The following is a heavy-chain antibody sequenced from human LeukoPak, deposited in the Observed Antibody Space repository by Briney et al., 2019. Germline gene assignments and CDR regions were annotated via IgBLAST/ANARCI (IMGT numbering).Heavy chain of an antibody. CDR1: GFTFSTYA. Sequence: GGSLRLSCAASGFTFSTYAMSWVRQAPGKGLEWVSGIRGSGDRPYYADSVKGRFTISRDNSKNTLYLQMNSLRAEDTAVYYCAKANWNDVSSFDYWGQGTLVTASS. CDR2: IRGSGDRP. D-gene: IGHD1-1*01. J-gene: IGHJ4*02. CDR3: AKANWNDVSSFDY. V-gene: IGHV3-23*01.